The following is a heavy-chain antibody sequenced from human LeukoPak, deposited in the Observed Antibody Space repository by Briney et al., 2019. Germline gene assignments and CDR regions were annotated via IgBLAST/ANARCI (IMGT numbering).Heavy chain of an antibody. CDR3: AADTDYYGSGSYFIEDY. Sequence: ASVKVSCKASGYTFSGYYMHWVRQAPGQGLEWMGWINPNSGGTKYAQKFQGRVTMTRDTSISTAYMELSRLRSEDTAVYYCAADTDYYGSGSYFIEDYWGQGTLVTVSS. V-gene: IGHV1-2*02. D-gene: IGHD3-10*01. CDR1: GYTFSGYY. J-gene: IGHJ4*02. CDR2: INPNSGGT.